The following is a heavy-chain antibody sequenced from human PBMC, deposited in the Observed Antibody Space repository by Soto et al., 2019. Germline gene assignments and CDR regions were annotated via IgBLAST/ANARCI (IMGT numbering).Heavy chain of an antibody. V-gene: IGHV4-59*01. CDR2: IYYSGST. CDR1: GGSISSYY. J-gene: IGHJ6*02. Sequence: SETLSLTCTVSGGSISSYYWSWIRQPPGKGLEWIGYIYYSGSTNYNPSLKSRVSISVATSKNQFSLKLSSVTAADTAVYYCAVGGYGSGSLTDYYYGMDVWGQGTTVTVSS. D-gene: IGHD3-10*01. CDR3: AVGGYGSGSLTDYYYGMDV.